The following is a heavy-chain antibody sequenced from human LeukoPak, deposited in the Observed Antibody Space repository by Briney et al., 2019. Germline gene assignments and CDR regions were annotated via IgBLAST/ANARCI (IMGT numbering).Heavy chain of an antibody. J-gene: IGHJ4*02. V-gene: IGHV1-2*02. CDR2: INPNSGGT. CDR1: GYTFTGYY. D-gene: IGHD6-13*01. CDR3: ARGQASSWYVY. Sequence: GASVKVSCTASGYTFTGYYMHWVRQAPGQGLEWMGWINPNSGGTNYAQKFQGRVTMTRDTYISTAYMDLSNLRSDDTAVYYCARGQASSWYVYWGQGTLVTVSS.